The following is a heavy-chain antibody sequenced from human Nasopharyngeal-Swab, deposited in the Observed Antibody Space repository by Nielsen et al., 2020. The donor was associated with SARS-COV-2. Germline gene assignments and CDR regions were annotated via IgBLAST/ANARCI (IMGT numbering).Heavy chain of an antibody. CDR2: IIPTSGTA. D-gene: IGHD4-17*01. CDR1: GDTVISYA. J-gene: IGHJ3*02. V-gene: IGHV1-69*06. CDR3: ARDSGRRRNDYGNSRHAFDI. Sequence: AVKVTCKASGDTVISYAFSWGRQAAGQGQERVGGIIPTSGTAHYAQKCQGRDTITADKPTSTAYMDLTSLRSDDTAVYYCARDSGRRRNDYGNSRHAFDIWGQGTLVTVSS.